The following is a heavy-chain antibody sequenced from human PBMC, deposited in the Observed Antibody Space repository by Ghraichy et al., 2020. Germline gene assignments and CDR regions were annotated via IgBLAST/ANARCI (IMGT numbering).Heavy chain of an antibody. V-gene: IGHV4-38-2*02. CDR3: ARVWSYVFDAFNV. D-gene: IGHD3-10*01. CDR2: ISHSGTT. CDR1: GFSITTGYY. Sequence: SETLSLTCSVSGFSITTGYYWGWIRQPPGKGLEWIGTISHSGTTYYNPSLKSRLTISIDASNNHFSLKLNSVTAADTALYFCARVWSYVFDAFNVWGQGTMVTVST. J-gene: IGHJ3*01.